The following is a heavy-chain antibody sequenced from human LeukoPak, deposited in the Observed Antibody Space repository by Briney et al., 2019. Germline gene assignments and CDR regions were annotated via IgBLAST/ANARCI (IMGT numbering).Heavy chain of an antibody. J-gene: IGHJ3*02. CDR2: INPNSGGT. D-gene: IGHD3-10*01. V-gene: IGHV1-2*02. CDR3: ARNIWFGESADAFDI. CDR1: GYTFTGYY. Sequence: GASVKVSCKASGYTFTGYYMHWVRQAPGQGLEWMGWINPNSGGTNYAQKSQGRVTMTRGKSIRTAYMELSRLTSDDTAVYYCARNIWFGESADAFDIWGQGTMVTVSS.